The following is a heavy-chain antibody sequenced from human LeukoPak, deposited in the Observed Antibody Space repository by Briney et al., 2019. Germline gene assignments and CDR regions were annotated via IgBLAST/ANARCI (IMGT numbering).Heavy chain of an antibody. CDR1: GFTFSSYA. CDR2: ISGSGGDT. D-gene: IGHD6-19*01. CDR3: AKGSHSSGWYYFYY. Sequence: RGSLRLSCAASGFTFSSYAMTWVRQAPGKGLEWVSAISGSGGDTNYADSVKGHFTISRDNPKNTLYLQMSSLRAEDTAVYYCAKGSHSSGWYYFYYWGQGTLVTVSS. J-gene: IGHJ4*02. V-gene: IGHV3-23*01.